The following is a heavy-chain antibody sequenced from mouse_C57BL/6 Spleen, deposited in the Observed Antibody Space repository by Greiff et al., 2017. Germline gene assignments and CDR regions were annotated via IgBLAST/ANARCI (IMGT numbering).Heavy chain of an antibody. CDR2: IDPSDSYT. CDR1: GYTFTRSW. Sequence: QVQLQQPGAELVKPGASVKLSCKASGYTFTRSWMQWVKQRPGQGLEWIGEIDPSDSYTNYNQKFKGKATLTVDTSSSTAYMQLSSLTSEDSAVYYCATSDFDYWGQGTTLTVSS. CDR3: ATSDFDY. V-gene: IGHV1-50*01. J-gene: IGHJ2*01.